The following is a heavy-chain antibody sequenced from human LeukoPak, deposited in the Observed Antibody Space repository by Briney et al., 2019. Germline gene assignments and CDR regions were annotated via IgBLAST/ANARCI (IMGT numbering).Heavy chain of an antibody. D-gene: IGHD3-10*01. V-gene: IGHV3-48*03. J-gene: IGHJ4*02. CDR3: ARVITMVRGVIPELVFDY. CDR1: VFTLSSYE. Sequence: PGGALRLSCVASVFTLSSYERNWVRQAPGKGGEWVSYISSIASTIYYADSVKGRFTISRDNAKNSLYLQMNSLRAEDTAVYYCARVITMVRGVIPELVFDYWGQGTLVTVSS. CDR2: ISSIASTI.